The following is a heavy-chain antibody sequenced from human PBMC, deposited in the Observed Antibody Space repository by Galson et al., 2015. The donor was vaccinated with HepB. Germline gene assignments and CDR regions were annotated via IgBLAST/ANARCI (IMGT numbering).Heavy chain of an antibody. J-gene: IGHJ2*01. CDR3: ARARGQGAGDYENWYFDL. CDR1: GFTFNIYP. V-gene: IGHV3-30*04. D-gene: IGHD4-17*01. CDR2: ISYNGRYT. Sequence: LRLSCAGSGFTFNIYPIHWVRQPPGKGLEWVPVISYNGRYTNYADSGKGRFTIFRDNSRNTVYLQMNSLRPEDTAVYFCARARGQGAGDYENWYFDLWGRGTLVTVSS.